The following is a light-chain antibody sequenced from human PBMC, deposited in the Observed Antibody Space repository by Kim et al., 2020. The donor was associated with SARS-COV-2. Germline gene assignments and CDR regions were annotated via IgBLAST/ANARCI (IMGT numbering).Light chain of an antibody. CDR2: QDS. Sequence: VAPGQPASIPGSGDKLGDKYASWYQQKPDQSPVLVIYQDSKRPSGIPERFSGSDSGNTATLTISGTQSMDEADYYCQAWDSSYVVFGGGTQLTVL. CDR3: QAWDSSYVV. V-gene: IGLV3-1*01. J-gene: IGLJ2*01. CDR1: KLGDKY.